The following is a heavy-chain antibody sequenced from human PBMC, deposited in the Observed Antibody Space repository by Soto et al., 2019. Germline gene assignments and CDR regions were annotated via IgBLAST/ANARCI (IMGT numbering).Heavy chain of an antibody. V-gene: IGHV1-18*01. CDR1: GYTFTSYG. Sequence: ASVEVSCKASGYTFTSYGISWVRQAPGQGLEWMGWISAYNGNTNYAQKLQGRVTMTTDTSTSTAYMELRSLRSDDTAVYYCARWDSSGINFDYWGQGTLVTVSS. CDR3: ARWDSSGINFDY. D-gene: IGHD3-22*01. CDR2: ISAYNGNT. J-gene: IGHJ4*02.